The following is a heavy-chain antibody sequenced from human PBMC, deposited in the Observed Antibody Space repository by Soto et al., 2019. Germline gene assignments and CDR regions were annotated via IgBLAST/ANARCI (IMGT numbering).Heavy chain of an antibody. J-gene: IGHJ6*03. CDR1: GGTFSRYT. CDR3: AREEAQHQLLHSYYYMDV. CDR2: IIPIFGMA. V-gene: IGHV1-69*08. D-gene: IGHD2-2*01. Sequence: QVQLVQSGAEVKKPGSSVKVSCKASGGTFSRYTINWVRQAPGQGLEWMGRIIPIFGMANYAQKCQGRVTIPADESTSTAYMQLSSLRSEDTGLYYCAREEAQHQLLHSYYYMDVWGQGTTVTVSS.